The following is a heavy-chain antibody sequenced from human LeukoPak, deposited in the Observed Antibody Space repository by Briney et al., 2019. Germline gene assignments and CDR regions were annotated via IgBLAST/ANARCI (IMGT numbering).Heavy chain of an antibody. CDR3: ARDKQHSYGRYFDH. V-gene: IGHV4-59*01. CDR2: MQSNGNS. D-gene: IGHD3-16*01. Sequence: PSETLSLTCTVSGDSISTYHWNWIRKPPGKGLDWIGYMQSNGNSKYNPSLRSRVTIFIDTSKSQVALILSSVTAADTAVYYCARDKQHSYGRYFDHWGQGALVTVSS. CDR1: GDSISTYH. J-gene: IGHJ4*02.